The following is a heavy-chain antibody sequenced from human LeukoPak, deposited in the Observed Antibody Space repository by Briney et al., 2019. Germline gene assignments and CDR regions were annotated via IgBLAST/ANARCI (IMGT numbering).Heavy chain of an antibody. CDR3: TRDTYDYVWGSYRFWYGMDV. J-gene: IGHJ6*02. D-gene: IGHD3-16*02. CDR1: GFTFGDYA. CDR2: IRSKAYGGTT. V-gene: IGHV3-49*04. Sequence: GGSLRLSCTASGFTFGDYATSWVRQAPGKGLEWVGFIRSKAYGGTTEYAASVKGRFTISRDDSKSIAYLQMNSLKTEDTAVYYCTRDTYDYVWGSYRFWYGMDVWGQGTTVTVSS.